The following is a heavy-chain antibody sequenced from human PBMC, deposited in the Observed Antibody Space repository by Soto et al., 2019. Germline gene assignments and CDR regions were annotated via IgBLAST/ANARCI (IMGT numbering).Heavy chain of an antibody. Sequence: SDTLSLTCTVSGGSISRTSSYWAWIRQPPGKGLEWVGSIYYLGNTYYNPSLGSRVTISVDTSKNQFSLKLSSVTAADTAVFYCAGLYPYESSGYHLDYWSQGTLVTVSS. CDR3: AGLYPYESSGYHLDY. CDR2: IYYLGNT. V-gene: IGHV4-39*01. D-gene: IGHD3-22*01. CDR1: GGSISRTSSY. J-gene: IGHJ4*02.